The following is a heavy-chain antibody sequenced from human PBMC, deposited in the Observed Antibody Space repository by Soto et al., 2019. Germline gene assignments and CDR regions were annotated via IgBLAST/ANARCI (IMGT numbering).Heavy chain of an antibody. D-gene: IGHD2-15*01. V-gene: IGHV3-33*01. CDR2: IWYDGSNK. CDR1: GFTFSSYG. Sequence: PGGSLRLSCAASGFTFSSYGMHWVRQAPGKGLEWVAVIWYDGSNKYYADSVKGRFTISRDNSKNTLYLQMNSLRAEDTAVYYCARDYCSGGSCYFSDVWGKGNTVTVSS. CDR3: ARDYCSGGSCYFSDV. J-gene: IGHJ6*04.